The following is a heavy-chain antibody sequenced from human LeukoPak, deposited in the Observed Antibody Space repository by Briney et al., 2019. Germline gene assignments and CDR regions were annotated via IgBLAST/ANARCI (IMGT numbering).Heavy chain of an antibody. CDR1: GFTFSSYA. J-gene: IGHJ4*02. CDR3: AREARQLWLQFDY. Sequence: GGSLRLSCAASGFTFSSYAMSWVRQAPGKGLEWVSAMCGSGGSTYYADSVKGRFTISRDSSKNTLYLQMNSLRAEDTAVYYCAREARQLWLQFDYWGQGTLVTVSS. V-gene: IGHV3-23*01. CDR2: MCGSGGST. D-gene: IGHD5-18*01.